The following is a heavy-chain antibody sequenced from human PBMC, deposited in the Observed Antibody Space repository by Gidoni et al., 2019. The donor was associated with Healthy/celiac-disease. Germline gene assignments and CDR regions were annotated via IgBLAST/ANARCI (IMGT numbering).Heavy chain of an antibody. Sequence: EVQLLEAGGGLVQPGGSLRLSCAASGFTFSSYAMSWVRQAPGKGLEWVSAISGSGCSTSYADSVKGRFTISRDNSKNTLYLQMNSLRAEDTAVYYCANIMITFGGAGTFDYWGQGTLVTVSS. J-gene: IGHJ4*02. CDR2: ISGSGCST. V-gene: IGHV3-23*01. CDR3: ANIMITFGGAGTFDY. D-gene: IGHD3-16*01. CDR1: GFTFSSYA.